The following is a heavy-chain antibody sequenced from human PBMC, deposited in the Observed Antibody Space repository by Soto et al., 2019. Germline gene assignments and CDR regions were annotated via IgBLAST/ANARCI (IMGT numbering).Heavy chain of an antibody. CDR3: AREKGYISGPKNFDY. J-gene: IGHJ4*02. CDR2: IYDSGSS. D-gene: IGHD5-12*01. V-gene: IGHV4-30-4*01. Sequence: SKTLSLTCTVSGASISSGDYFWSWIRQSPGKGLEWIGYIYDSGSSYYNPSLKSRVTMSVDTSKNQFSLKLRSVTAADTAVYYCAREKGYISGPKNFDYWGQGTLVTVSS. CDR1: GASISSGDYF.